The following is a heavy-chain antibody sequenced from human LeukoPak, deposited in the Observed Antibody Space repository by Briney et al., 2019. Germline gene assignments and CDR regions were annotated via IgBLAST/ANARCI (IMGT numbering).Heavy chain of an antibody. CDR3: ARESQPGSSGWYDY. V-gene: IGHV1-69*04. J-gene: IGHJ4*02. Sequence: SVKVSCKASGGTFSSYAISWVRQTPGQGLEWMGRIIPIFGIANYAQKFQGRVTITADKSTSTAYMELSSLRSEDTAVYYCARESQPGSSGWYDYWGQGTLVTVSS. CDR2: IIPIFGIA. D-gene: IGHD6-19*01. CDR1: GGTFSSYA.